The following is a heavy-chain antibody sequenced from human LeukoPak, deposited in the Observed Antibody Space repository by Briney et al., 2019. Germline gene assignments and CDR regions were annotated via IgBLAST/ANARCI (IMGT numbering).Heavy chain of an antibody. CDR2: IRYDGSNK. J-gene: IGHJ4*02. V-gene: IGHV3-30*02. Sequence: PGGSLRLSCVASGFSFSSYGMHWVRQAPGKGLEWVAFIRYDGSNKYYADSVKGRFTISRDNSKHTLYLQMNSLRVEDTAVYYCAKYYRESSGASPLDYWGQGTRVTVSS. CDR1: GFSFSSYG. D-gene: IGHD3-22*01. CDR3: AKYYRESSGASPLDY.